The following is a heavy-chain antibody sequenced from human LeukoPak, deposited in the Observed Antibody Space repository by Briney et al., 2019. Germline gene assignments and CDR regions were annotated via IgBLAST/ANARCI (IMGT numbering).Heavy chain of an antibody. CDR3: ARDWGSGRGWYVGRDDAFDI. CDR1: GFTFSSYW. J-gene: IGHJ3*02. CDR2: IKQDGSEK. V-gene: IGHV3-7*01. Sequence: GGSLRLSCAASGFTFSSYWMSWVRQAPGKGLEWVANIKQDGSEKYYVDSVKGRFTISRDNAKNSLYLQMNSLRAEDTAVYYCARDWGSGRGWYVGRDDAFDIWGQGTMVTVSS. D-gene: IGHD6-19*01.